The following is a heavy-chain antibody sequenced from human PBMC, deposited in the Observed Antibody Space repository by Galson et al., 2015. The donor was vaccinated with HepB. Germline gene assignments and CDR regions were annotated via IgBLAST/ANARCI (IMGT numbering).Heavy chain of an antibody. CDR1: GGSISSSSYY. Sequence: ETLSLTCTVSGGSISSSSYYWGWIRQPPGKGLVWIGSIYYSGSTYYNPSLKSRVTISVDTSKNQFSLKLSSVTAADTAVYYCASFELERFYFDYWGQGTLVTVSS. D-gene: IGHD1-1*01. CDR3: ASFELERFYFDY. J-gene: IGHJ4*02. CDR2: IYYSGST. V-gene: IGHV4-39*01.